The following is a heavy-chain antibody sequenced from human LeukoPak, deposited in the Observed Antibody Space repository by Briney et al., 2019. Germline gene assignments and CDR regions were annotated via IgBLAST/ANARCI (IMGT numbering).Heavy chain of an antibody. CDR3: ARGQYSGRCFDY. CDR1: GFTFSSYA. D-gene: IGHD1-26*01. Sequence: GRSLRLSCAASGFTFSSYAMHWVRQAPGKGLEWVAVISYDGSNKYYADSVKGRFTISRDNSKNTLYLQMNSLRAEDTAVYYCARGQYSGRCFDYWGQGTLVTVSS. V-gene: IGHV3-30*04. J-gene: IGHJ4*02. CDR2: ISYDGSNK.